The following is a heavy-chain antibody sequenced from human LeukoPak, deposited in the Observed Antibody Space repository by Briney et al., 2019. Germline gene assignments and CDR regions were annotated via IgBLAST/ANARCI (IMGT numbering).Heavy chain of an antibody. D-gene: IGHD3-22*01. CDR1: GFTFGDYA. Sequence: PGGSLRLSCTASGFTFGDYAMSWVRQAPGKGLEWVGFIRSKAYGGTTEYAASVKGRFTISRDDSKSIAYLQMNSLKTEDTAVYYCTRDRDDSSGYWGQGTLVTVSS. CDR2: IRSKAYGGTT. V-gene: IGHV3-49*04. J-gene: IGHJ4*02. CDR3: TRDRDDSSGY.